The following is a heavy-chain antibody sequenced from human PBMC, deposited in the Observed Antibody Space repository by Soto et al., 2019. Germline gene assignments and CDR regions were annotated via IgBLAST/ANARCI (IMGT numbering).Heavy chain of an antibody. CDR1: GFTFSSYG. D-gene: IGHD6-19*01. Sequence: QVQLVESGGGVVQPGRSLRLSCAASGFTFSSYGMHWVRQAPGKGLEWVAVIWYDGSNKYYADSVKGRFTISRDNSKNTLYLQMNSLRAEDTAVYYCARGLAVDGTRAVADYWGQGNLVTVSS. CDR3: ARGLAVDGTRAVADY. CDR2: IWYDGSNK. V-gene: IGHV3-33*01. J-gene: IGHJ4*02.